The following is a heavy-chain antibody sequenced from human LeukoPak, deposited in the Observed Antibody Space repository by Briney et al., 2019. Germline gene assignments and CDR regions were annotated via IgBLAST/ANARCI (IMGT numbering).Heavy chain of an antibody. CDR1: GGSFSGYY. Sequence: SETLSLTCAVYGGSFSGYYWSWIRQPPGKGLEWIGEINHSGSTNYNPSLKSRVTISVDTSKNQFSLKLSSVTAADTAVYYCARATPTAISPRAKYYFDYWGQGTLVTVSS. D-gene: IGHD5-18*01. J-gene: IGHJ4*02. V-gene: IGHV4-34*01. CDR2: INHSGST. CDR3: ARATPTAISPRAKYYFDY.